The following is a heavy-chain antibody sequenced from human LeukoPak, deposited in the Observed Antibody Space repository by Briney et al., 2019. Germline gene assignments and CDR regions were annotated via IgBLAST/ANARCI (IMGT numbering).Heavy chain of an antibody. V-gene: IGHV3-30*14. CDR3: ARGHSSSWSPYYFDY. D-gene: IGHD6-13*01. CDR2: ISYDGSNK. CDR1: GFTFSSYA. Sequence: GGSLRLSCAASGFTFSSYAMHWVRQAPGKGLEWVAAISYDGSNKYYADSVKGRFTISRDNSKNTLYLQMNSLRAEDTAVYYCARGHSSSWSPYYFDYWGQGTLVTVS. J-gene: IGHJ4*02.